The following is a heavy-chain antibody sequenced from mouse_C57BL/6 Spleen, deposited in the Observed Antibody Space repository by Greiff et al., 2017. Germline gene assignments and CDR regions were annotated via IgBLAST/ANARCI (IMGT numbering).Heavy chain of an antibody. CDR2: IDPSDSET. V-gene: IGHV1-52*01. Sequence: QVQLQQPGAELVRPGSSVKMSCKASGYTFTSYWLHWVKQRPIQGLEWIGNIDPSDSETHYNQKFKDKATLTVDQSSSTAYMQLSSLTSEDSAVYYCAKGTAQAYWGQGTLVTVSA. CDR3: AKGTAQAY. CDR1: GYTFTSYW. D-gene: IGHD3-2*02. J-gene: IGHJ3*01.